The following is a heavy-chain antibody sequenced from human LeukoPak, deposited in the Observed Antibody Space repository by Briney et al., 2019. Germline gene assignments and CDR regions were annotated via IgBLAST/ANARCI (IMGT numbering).Heavy chain of an antibody. CDR1: GGSFSGYY. CDR2: INHSGST. Sequence: PSETLSLTCAVYGGSFSGYYWSWIRQPPGKGLEWIGEINHSGSTNYNPSLKSRVTISVDTSKNQFSLKLSSVTAADTAVYYCARGRATAPRGFDFDYWGQGTLVTVSS. V-gene: IGHV4-34*01. D-gene: IGHD5-12*01. J-gene: IGHJ4*02. CDR3: ARGRATAPRGFDFDY.